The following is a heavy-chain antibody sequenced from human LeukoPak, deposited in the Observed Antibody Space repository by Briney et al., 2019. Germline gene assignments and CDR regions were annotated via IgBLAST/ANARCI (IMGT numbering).Heavy chain of an antibody. Sequence: GGSLRLSCAASGFIFSSYAMNWVRQAPGKGLEWISYISSDSGTIYYADSMKGRFTISRDNARNSLYLQMNSLRAEDTAVYYCARGVDSGSYYVMDYWGQGTLVTVSS. CDR2: ISSDSGTI. V-gene: IGHV3-48*01. CDR1: GFIFSSYA. D-gene: IGHD1-26*01. J-gene: IGHJ4*02. CDR3: ARGVDSGSYYVMDY.